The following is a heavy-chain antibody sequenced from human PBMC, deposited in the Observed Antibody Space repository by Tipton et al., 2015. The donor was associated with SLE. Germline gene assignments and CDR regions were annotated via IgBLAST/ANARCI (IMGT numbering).Heavy chain of an antibody. J-gene: IGHJ4*02. Sequence: TLSLTCTVSGGSISGHYWSWIRQPPGKGLEWIGYIFDSGSTNYNPSLQSRVTISVDTSKNQFSLKVTSVTAADTAVYYCARHLFRHSSGYLYYSDYWGQGTLVTVSS. V-gene: IGHV4-59*11. CDR3: ARHLFRHSSGYLYYSDY. CDR1: GGSISGHY. CDR2: IFDSGST. D-gene: IGHD3-22*01.